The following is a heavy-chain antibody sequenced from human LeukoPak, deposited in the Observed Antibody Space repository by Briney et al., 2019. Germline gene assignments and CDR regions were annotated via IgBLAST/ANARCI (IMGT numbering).Heavy chain of an antibody. D-gene: IGHD3-10*01. V-gene: IGHV1-2*02. CDR1: GYTFTGYY. J-gene: IGHJ6*03. CDR3: ARDLHDEARVRGVIDLPHYYYYYMDV. Sequence: GASVKVSCKASGYTFTGYYMHWVRQAPGQGLEWMGWINPNSGGTNYAQKFQGMVTMTRDTSISTAYMELSRLRSDDTAVYYCARDLHDEARVRGVIDLPHYYYYYMDVWGKGTTVTISS. CDR2: INPNSGGT.